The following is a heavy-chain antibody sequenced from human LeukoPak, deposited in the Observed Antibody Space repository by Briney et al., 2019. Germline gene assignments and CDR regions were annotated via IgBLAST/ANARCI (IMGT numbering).Heavy chain of an antibody. J-gene: IGHJ4*02. Sequence: PGGSLRLSCAASGFTFSSYTMNWVRQAPGKGLEWISYISSSSSTIYYSDSVKGRFTISRDNAKNSLYLQMDSLRAEDTAVYYCARQGVMANSFDCRGLGTLVTVSS. D-gene: IGHD5-24*01. V-gene: IGHV3-48*01. CDR1: GFTFSSYT. CDR3: ARQGVMANSFDC. CDR2: ISSSSSTI.